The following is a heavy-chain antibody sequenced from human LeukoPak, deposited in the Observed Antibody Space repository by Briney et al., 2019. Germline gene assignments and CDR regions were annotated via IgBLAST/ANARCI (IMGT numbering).Heavy chain of an antibody. Sequence: PGGSLRLSCAASGFTFDDYTMHWVRQAPGKGLEWVSLISWDGGSTYYADSVKGRFTIFRDNSKNSLYLQMNSLRTEDTALYYCAKDFSDAFDIWGQGTMVTVSS. V-gene: IGHV3-43*01. CDR1: GFTFDDYT. J-gene: IGHJ3*02. CDR2: ISWDGGST. CDR3: AKDFSDAFDI.